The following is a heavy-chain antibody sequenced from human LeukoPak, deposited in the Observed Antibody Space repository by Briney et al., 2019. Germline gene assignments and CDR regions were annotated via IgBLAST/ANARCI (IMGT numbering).Heavy chain of an antibody. Sequence: PSETLSLTCSVSGASISSSAYYWGWIRQPPGKGLEWIGSIYYSGSTYYSPPLKSRVTISVDTSKNQFSLKLSSVTAADTAVYYCATTNCGGDCYPAWWGQGTLVTVSS. D-gene: IGHD2-21*02. CDR3: ATTNCGGDCYPAW. CDR2: IYYSGST. CDR1: GASISSSAYY. J-gene: IGHJ4*02. V-gene: IGHV4-39*01.